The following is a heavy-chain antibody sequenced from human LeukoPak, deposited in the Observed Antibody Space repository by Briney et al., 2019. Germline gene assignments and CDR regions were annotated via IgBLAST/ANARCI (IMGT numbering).Heavy chain of an antibody. J-gene: IGHJ4*02. CDR3: AKDTCSSCPPFDY. Sequence: GGSLRLSCAASGFTFSSYWMTWVRKAPGKGLEWVANIKGDGSEKYYADSVKGRFTISRDNSKNTLYLQMNSLRAEDTAVYYCAKDTCSSCPPFDYWGQGTLVTVSS. CDR1: GFTFSSYW. D-gene: IGHD6-13*01. CDR2: IKGDGSEK. V-gene: IGHV3-7*01.